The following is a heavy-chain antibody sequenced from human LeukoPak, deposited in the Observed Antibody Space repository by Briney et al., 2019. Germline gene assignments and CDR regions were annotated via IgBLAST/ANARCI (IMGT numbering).Heavy chain of an antibody. CDR3: ARHDDIAVFRNGMDV. Sequence: PSETLSLTCTVSDGSITNYNWSWVRQPPGKGLEWIGYRYYSVNTIYNPSLKSRVTMSLDTSKNQFFLTLSSVTAADTAIYYCARHDDIAVFRNGMDVWGPGTTVTVSS. V-gene: IGHV4-59*08. CDR1: DGSITNYN. J-gene: IGHJ6*02. CDR2: RYYSVNT. D-gene: IGHD6-19*01.